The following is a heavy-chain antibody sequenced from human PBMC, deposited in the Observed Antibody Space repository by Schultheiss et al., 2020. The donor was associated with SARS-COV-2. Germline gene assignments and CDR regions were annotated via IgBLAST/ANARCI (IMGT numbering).Heavy chain of an antibody. CDR2: IIPILDIA. CDR1: GGTFSSYT. V-gene: IGHV1-69*02. Sequence: SVKVSCKASGGTFSSYTISWVRQAPGQGLEWMGRIIPILDIANYAQKFQGRVTITADKSTSTAYMELSSLRSEDTSVYYCARGTYYDILTGYPTKYYFDCWGQGALVTVSS. CDR3: ARGTYYDILTGYPTKYYFDC. D-gene: IGHD3-9*01. J-gene: IGHJ4*02.